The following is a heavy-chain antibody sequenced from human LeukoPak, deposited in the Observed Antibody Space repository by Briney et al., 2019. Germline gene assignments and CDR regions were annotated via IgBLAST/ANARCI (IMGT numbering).Heavy chain of an antibody. D-gene: IGHD2-15*01. Sequence: ASVKVSCKASGYTFTGYYMHWVRQAPGQGLEWMGWINPNSGGTNYAQKFQGRVTMTRDTSISTAYMELSRLRSDDTAVYYCARRVVVVAARTYDYWGQGTLATVSS. CDR3: ARRVVVVAARTYDY. V-gene: IGHV1-2*02. CDR1: GYTFTGYY. J-gene: IGHJ4*02. CDR2: INPNSGGT.